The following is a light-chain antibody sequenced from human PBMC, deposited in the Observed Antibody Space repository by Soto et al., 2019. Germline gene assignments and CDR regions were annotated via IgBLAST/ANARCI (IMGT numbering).Light chain of an antibody. Sequence: QSVLTQQPSASGTPGQRVTISCSGSSSNIGSETVNWYQQVPGTAPKLLIYANNQRPSGVPDRFSVSKSGTSASLAIGGLQSEDEADYYCAAWDDSLKGWVFGEGTKLTVL. J-gene: IGLJ3*02. CDR2: ANN. CDR3: AAWDDSLKGWV. V-gene: IGLV1-44*01. CDR1: SSNIGSET.